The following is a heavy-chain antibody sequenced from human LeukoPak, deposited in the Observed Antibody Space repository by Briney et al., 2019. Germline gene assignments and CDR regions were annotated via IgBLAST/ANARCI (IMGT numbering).Heavy chain of an antibody. Sequence: SETLSLTCAVYGGSFSGYYWSWIRQPPGKGLEWIGEINHSGSTNYNPSLKSRVTISVDTSKNQFSLKLSSVTAADTAVYYCARRPTLSRFDPWGQEPLVTVSS. V-gene: IGHV4-34*01. CDR3: ARRPTLSRFDP. D-gene: IGHD4-11*01. CDR2: INHSGST. J-gene: IGHJ5*02. CDR1: GGSFSGYY.